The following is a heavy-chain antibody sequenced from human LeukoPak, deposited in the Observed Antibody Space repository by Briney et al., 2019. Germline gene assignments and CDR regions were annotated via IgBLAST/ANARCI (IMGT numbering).Heavy chain of an antibody. J-gene: IGHJ4*02. Sequence: GRSLRLSCAASGFTFDDYAMHWVRQAPGKGLEWVSGISWNSGSIGYADSVKGRFTISRDNAKNSLYLQMNSLRAEDTALYYCAKDRKDIVAIGSYFDYWGQGTLVTVSS. CDR2: ISWNSGSI. CDR1: GFTFDDYA. CDR3: AKDRKDIVAIGSYFDY. V-gene: IGHV3-9*01. D-gene: IGHD5-12*01.